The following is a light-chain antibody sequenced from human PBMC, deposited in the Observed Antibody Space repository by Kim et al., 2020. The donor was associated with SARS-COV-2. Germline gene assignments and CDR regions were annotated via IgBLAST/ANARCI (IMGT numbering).Light chain of an antibody. J-gene: IGLJ1*01. CDR2: EVS. CDR3: SSYAGKV. Sequence: GAPGQSVTLFRHGNNSDGCGYNEFSLYQQPPGKAPKLMIYEVSKRPSGLPDRFSGSKSGNTASLTVSGLQAEDEADYYCSSYAGKVFGTGTKVTVL. V-gene: IGLV2-8*01. CDR1: NSDGCGYNE.